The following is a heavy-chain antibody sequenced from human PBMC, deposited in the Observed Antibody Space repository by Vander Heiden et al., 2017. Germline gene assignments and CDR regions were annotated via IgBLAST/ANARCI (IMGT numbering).Heavy chain of an antibody. D-gene: IGHD3-22*01. Sequence: EVQLLESGGGLVQPGGSLRLSCASSGFTFSSYAMSWVRQAPGKGLEWVSAISGSGGSTYYADSVKGRFTISRDNSKNTLYLQMNSLRAEDTAVYYCAKNYYDSSGYDYWGQGTLVTVSS. CDR1: GFTFSSYA. V-gene: IGHV3-23*01. CDR2: ISGSGGST. CDR3: AKNYYDSSGYDY. J-gene: IGHJ4*02.